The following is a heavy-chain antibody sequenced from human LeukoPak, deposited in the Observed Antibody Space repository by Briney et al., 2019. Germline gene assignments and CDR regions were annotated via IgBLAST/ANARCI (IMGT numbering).Heavy chain of an antibody. CDR1: GFTFSSYS. V-gene: IGHV3-48*02. Sequence: GSLRLSCAASGFTFSSYSMNWVRQAPGKGLEWVSYISSSSTIYYADSVKGRFTISRDNAKNSLYLQMNSLRDEDTAVYYCARGDPSDLWGRGTLVTVSS. CDR3: ARGDPSDL. D-gene: IGHD2-21*02. CDR2: ISSSSTI. J-gene: IGHJ2*01.